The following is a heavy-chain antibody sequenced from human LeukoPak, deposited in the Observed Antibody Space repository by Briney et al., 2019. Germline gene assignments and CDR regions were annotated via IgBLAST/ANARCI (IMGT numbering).Heavy chain of an antibody. CDR3: ARQYYYDTSGYDAFDI. Sequence: GGSLRLSCLASGFIFSNYAMHWVRQAPGKGLEWVAGLSHNGINKNYADSVKGRFTISRDNAKNSLCLQMNSLRAEDTAVYYCARQYYYDTSGYDAFDIWGQGTMVTVSS. J-gene: IGHJ3*02. CDR1: GFIFSNYA. D-gene: IGHD3-22*01. CDR2: LSHNGINK. V-gene: IGHV3-30*03.